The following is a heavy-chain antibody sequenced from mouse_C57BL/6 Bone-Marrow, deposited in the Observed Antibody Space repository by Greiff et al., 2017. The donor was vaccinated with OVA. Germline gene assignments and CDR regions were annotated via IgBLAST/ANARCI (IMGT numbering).Heavy chain of an antibody. D-gene: IGHD1-1*01. CDR2: IWSDGST. CDR1: GFSLTSYG. V-gene: IGHV2-6-1*01. J-gene: IGHJ1*03. Sequence: VHLVESGPGLVAPSQSLSITCTVSGFSLTSYGVHWVRQPPGKGLEWLVVIWSDGSTTYNSALKSRLSISKDNPKSQVVLKMNSLQTDDTAMYYCARHALYGSSPYWYFDVWGTGTTVTVSS. CDR3: ARHALYGSSPYWYFDV.